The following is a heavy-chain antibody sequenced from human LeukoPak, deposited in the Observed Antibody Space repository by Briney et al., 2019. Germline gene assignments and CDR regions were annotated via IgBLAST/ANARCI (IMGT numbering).Heavy chain of an antibody. V-gene: IGHV1-69*05. Sequence: ASVKVSCKASGGTFSSYAISWVRQAPGQGLEWMGGIIPIFGTANYAQKFQGRVTITTDESTSTAYMELGSLRSEDTAVYYCARDPSYDSGRRGAFDIWGQGTMVTVSS. CDR3: ARDPSYDSGRRGAFDI. CDR2: IIPIFGTA. D-gene: IGHD3-10*01. J-gene: IGHJ3*02. CDR1: GGTFSSYA.